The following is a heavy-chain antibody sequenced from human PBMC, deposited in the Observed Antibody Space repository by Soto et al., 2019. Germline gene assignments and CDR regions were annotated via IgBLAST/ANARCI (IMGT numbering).Heavy chain of an antibody. J-gene: IGHJ5*02. CDR2: ISSSGSTI. D-gene: IGHD5-12*01. CDR1: GFTFSSYE. CDR3: VGVDSLNTWLDP. V-gene: IGHV3-48*03. Sequence: PGGSLRLSCAASGFTFSSYEMNWFRQAPGKGLEWVSYISSSGSTIYYADSVKGRFTISRDNAKNSLYLQMNSLRAEDTAVYYCVGVDSLNTWLDPWAKGTLVTVSS.